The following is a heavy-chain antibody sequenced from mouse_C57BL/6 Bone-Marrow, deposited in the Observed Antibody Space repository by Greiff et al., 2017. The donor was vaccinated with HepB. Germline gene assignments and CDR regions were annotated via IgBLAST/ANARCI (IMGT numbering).Heavy chain of an antibody. Sequence: QVQLKQSGPGLVQPSQSLSITCTVSGFSLTNYGVHWVRQSPGKGLEWLGAIWSGGSPDYNAAFISRLSIRKDNSESQVFFKMNSLQADDTAIYYCARMAYYSNSNYFDNWGQGTTLTVSS. D-gene: IGHD2-5*01. CDR2: IWSGGSP. V-gene: IGHV2-2*01. J-gene: IGHJ2*01. CDR3: ARMAYYSNSNYFDN. CDR1: GFSLTNYG.